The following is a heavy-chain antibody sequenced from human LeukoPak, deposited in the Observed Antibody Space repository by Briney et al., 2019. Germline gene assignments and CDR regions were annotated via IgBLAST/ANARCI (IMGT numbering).Heavy chain of an antibody. V-gene: IGHV4-38-2*01. CDR3: ARGPPRFVSY. Sequence: SETLSLTCVVSGYSIDNGYYWGWIRQPPGKGLEWIGSVHHSGSTFYNPSLKSRVTMSVDTSKNQFSLKVNSVTAADTGVYYFARGPPRFVSYWGHGTLVTVSS. J-gene: IGHJ4*01. CDR1: GYSIDNGYY. D-gene: IGHD5-24*01. CDR2: VHHSGST.